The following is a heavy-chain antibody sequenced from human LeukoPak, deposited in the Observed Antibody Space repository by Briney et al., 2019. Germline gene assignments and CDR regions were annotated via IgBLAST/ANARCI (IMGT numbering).Heavy chain of an antibody. CDR2: IYYTGST. V-gene: IGHV4-39*07. CDR3: ARDIGYCSSTSCYRDYYYYYMDV. D-gene: IGHD2-2*03. Sequence: PSETLSLTCTVSGGSISSNSYYWGWIRQPPGKGLEWIGSIYYTGSTYYNPSLKSRVTISVDTSKNQFSLKLSSVTAADTAVYYCARDIGYCSSTSCYRDYYYYYMDVWGKGTTVTVSS. CDR1: GGSISSNSYY. J-gene: IGHJ6*03.